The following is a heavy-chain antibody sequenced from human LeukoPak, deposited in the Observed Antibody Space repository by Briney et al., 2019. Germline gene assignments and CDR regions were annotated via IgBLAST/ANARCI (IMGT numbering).Heavy chain of an antibody. CDR3: AKYGAYRFPDV. J-gene: IGHJ6*02. D-gene: IGHD1-14*01. CDR1: GFSFSSHG. Sequence: SGGSLRLSCGASGFSFSSHGMSWVRQPPGKGLEWVSGISGSGADTYYGDSLKGRFTISRDNSKNTLYLQMNSLRAEDTAIYYCAKYGAYRFPDVWGQGTTVTVSS. V-gene: IGHV3-23*01. CDR2: ISGSGADT.